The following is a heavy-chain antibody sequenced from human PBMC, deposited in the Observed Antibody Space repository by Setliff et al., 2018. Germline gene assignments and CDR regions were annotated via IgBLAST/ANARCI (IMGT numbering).Heavy chain of an antibody. Sequence: ASVKVSCKASGYTFTGYYMHWVRQAPGQGLEWMGWINPDNGNTKYSQQFQGRVTITRDTSANTAYMELSSLRSEDTAVYYCARGGYSGSYDFDYWGQGTLVTVSS. CDR1: GYTFTGYY. J-gene: IGHJ4*02. V-gene: IGHV1-3*01. CDR2: INPDNGNT. D-gene: IGHD1-26*01. CDR3: ARGGYSGSYDFDY.